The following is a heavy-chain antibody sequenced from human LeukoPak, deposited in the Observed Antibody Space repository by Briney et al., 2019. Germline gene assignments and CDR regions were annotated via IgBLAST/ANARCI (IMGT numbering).Heavy chain of an antibody. J-gene: IGHJ5*02. CDR2: INPNSGGT. V-gene: IGHV1-2*02. CDR1: GYTFTGYY. D-gene: IGHD3-3*01. CDR3: AREDDYDFWSGYLNWFDP. Sequence: AXVKVSCKASGYTFTGYYMHWVRQAPGQGLEGMGWINPNSGGTKYAQKFKGRVTMTRDTSISTAYMELSRLRSDDTAVYYCAREDDYDFWSGYLNWFDPWGQGTLVTVSS.